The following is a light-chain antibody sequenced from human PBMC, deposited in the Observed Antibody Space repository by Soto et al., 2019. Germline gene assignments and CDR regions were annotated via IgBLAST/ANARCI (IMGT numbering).Light chain of an antibody. J-gene: IGKJ2*01. V-gene: IGKV1-33*01. CDR2: DAS. Sequence: DIQMTQTPSSLSASVGDRVTITCQASQDINNCLNWYHQKPGKAPKLLIYDASNLETGVPLRFSGSGSGTHFTLTISSLQPGDFATYFCQQYSTSPYTFGQGTKLEI. CDR3: QQYSTSPYT. CDR1: QDINNC.